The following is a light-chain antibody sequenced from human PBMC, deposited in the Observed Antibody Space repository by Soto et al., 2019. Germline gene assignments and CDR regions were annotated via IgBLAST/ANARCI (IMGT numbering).Light chain of an antibody. Sequence: NFMLTQPHSVSESPGKTVTISCTRSSGSIASNYVQWYQQRPGSAPTTVIYEDNQRPSGFPDRFSGSIDSSSNSASLTISGLKTEDEADYYCQSYDTSNHGVFGSGTQLTVL. CDR1: SGSIASNY. J-gene: IGLJ6*01. V-gene: IGLV6-57*03. CDR3: QSYDTSNHGV. CDR2: EDN.